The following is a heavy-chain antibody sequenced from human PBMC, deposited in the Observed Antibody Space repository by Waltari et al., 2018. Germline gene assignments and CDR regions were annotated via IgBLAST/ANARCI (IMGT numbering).Heavy chain of an antibody. D-gene: IGHD6-13*01. Sequence: QVQLVQSGAEVKKPGSSVKVSCKASGGTFSSYAISWVRQAPGQGLEWMGGIIPIFGTANYAQKFQGRVTVTTDESTSTAYMELSSLRSEDTAVYYCASSTAHSSSWESNIDYWGQGTLVTVSS. J-gene: IGHJ4*02. CDR2: IIPIFGTA. CDR1: GGTFSSYA. CDR3: ASSTAHSSSWESNIDY. V-gene: IGHV1-69*05.